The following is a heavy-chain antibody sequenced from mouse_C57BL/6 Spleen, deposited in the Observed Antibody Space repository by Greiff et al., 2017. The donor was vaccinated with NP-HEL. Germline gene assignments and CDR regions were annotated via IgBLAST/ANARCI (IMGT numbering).Heavy chain of an antibody. J-gene: IGHJ2*01. Sequence: VQLQQSGAELVKPGASVKISCKASGYAFSSYWMNWVKQRPGKGLEWIGQIYPGDGDTNYNGKFKGKATLTADNSSSTAYMQLNSLTSRDSAVYFWARRSSYYYGYYFDYWGQGTTLTVSS. CDR2: IYPGDGDT. V-gene: IGHV1-80*01. CDR1: GYAFSSYW. D-gene: IGHD1-1*01. CDR3: ARRSSYYYGYYFDY.